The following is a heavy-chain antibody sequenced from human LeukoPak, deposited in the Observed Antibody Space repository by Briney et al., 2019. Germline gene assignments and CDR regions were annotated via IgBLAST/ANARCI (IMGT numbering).Heavy chain of an antibody. Sequence: PGGSLRLSCAASGFTFSSYGMHWVRQAPGKGLEWEAVIWYDGSNKYYADSVKGRFTISRDNSKNTLYLQMNSLRAEDTAVYYCAREAATVTIFHWFDPWGQGTLVTVSS. J-gene: IGHJ5*02. CDR1: GFTFSSYG. D-gene: IGHD4-17*01. CDR2: IWYDGSNK. CDR3: AREAATVTIFHWFDP. V-gene: IGHV3-33*01.